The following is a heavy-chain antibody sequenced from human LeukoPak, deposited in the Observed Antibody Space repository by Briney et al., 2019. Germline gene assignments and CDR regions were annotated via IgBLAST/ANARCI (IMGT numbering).Heavy chain of an antibody. CDR3: ARDLKAVAGTIY. V-gene: IGHV1-2*02. J-gene: IGHJ4*02. CDR1: GYTFTGYY. CDR2: INPNSGGT. Sequence: ASVKVSCEASGYTFTGYYMHWVRQAPGQGLEWMGWINPNSGGTNYAQKFQGRVTMTRDTSISTAYMELSRLRSDDTAVYYCARDLKAVAGTIYWGQGTLVTVSS. D-gene: IGHD6-19*01.